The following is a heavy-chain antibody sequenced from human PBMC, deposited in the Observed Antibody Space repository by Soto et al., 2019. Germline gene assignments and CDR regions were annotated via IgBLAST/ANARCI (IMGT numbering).Heavy chain of an antibody. V-gene: IGHV3-74*01. CDR3: ASSGYSYGNGFES. CDR1: GFTLSDYW. J-gene: IGHJ5*01. CDR2: ISADGSST. Sequence: EVQLVESGGGVVQPGGSLRLSCAASGFTLSDYWMHWVRQVPGKGLVWVSRISADGSSTNYPDSVKGRFTISRDNAKKEVYLQMNSLRAEDTGLYFCASSGYSYGNGFESWGQGTLVAVSS. D-gene: IGHD5-18*01.